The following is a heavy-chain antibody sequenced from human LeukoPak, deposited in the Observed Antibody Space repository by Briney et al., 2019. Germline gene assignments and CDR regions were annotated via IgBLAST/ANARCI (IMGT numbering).Heavy chain of an antibody. J-gene: IGHJ4*02. CDR1: GYTFTGYY. CDR3: ARCIRGIRLSSLPTPFGY. CDR2: INPNSGGT. V-gene: IGHV1-2*02. Sequence: ASVKVSCKASGYTFTGYYMHWLRQAPGQGLEWMGWINPNSGGTNYAQKFQGRVTMTRDTSISTAYMELSRLRSDDTAVYYCARCIRGIRLSSLPTPFGYWGQGTLVTVSS. D-gene: IGHD2-8*01.